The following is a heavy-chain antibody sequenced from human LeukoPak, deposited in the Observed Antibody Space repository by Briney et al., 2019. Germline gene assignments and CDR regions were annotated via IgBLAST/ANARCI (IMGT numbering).Heavy chain of an antibody. J-gene: IGHJ4*02. CDR3: ARVYKGIAAAGTYDY. V-gene: IGHV1-46*01. D-gene: IGHD6-13*01. Sequence: ASVKVSCKASGYTFTSYYMHWVRQAPGQGLELMGIINPSGGSTSYAQKFQGRVTMTRDTSTSTVYMELSSLRSEDTAVYYCARVYKGIAAAGTYDYWGQGTLVTVSS. CDR2: INPSGGST. CDR1: GYTFTSYY.